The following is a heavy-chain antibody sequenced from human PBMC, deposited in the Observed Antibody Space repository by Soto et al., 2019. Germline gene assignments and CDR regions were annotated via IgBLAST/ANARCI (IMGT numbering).Heavy chain of an antibody. CDR3: AKESYNRRTDFDY. Sequence: PSETLSLTCTVSGGSISSYYWSWIRQPPGKGLEWIGYIYYSGSTNYNPSLKSRVTISVDTSKNQFSLKVSSVTAADTALYYCAKESYNRRTDFDYWGQGTLVTVSS. V-gene: IGHV4-59*12. D-gene: IGHD3-10*01. CDR2: IYYSGST. J-gene: IGHJ4*02. CDR1: GGSISSYY.